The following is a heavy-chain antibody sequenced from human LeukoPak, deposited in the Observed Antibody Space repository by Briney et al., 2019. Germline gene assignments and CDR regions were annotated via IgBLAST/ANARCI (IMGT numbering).Heavy chain of an antibody. CDR2: IIPIFGIA. CDR1: GGTFSSYA. Sequence: SVKVSCKASGGTFSSYAISWVRQAPGQGLEWMGRIIPIFGIANYAQKFQGRVTITADKSTSTAYMELSSLRSEDTAVYYCATPMPYYDSSGYYSGYYYGMDVWGQGTTVTVSS. D-gene: IGHD3-22*01. J-gene: IGHJ6*02. CDR3: ATPMPYYDSSGYYSGYYYGMDV. V-gene: IGHV1-69*04.